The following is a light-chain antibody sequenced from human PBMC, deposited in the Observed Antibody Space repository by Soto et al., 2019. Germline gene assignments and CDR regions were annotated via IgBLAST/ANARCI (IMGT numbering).Light chain of an antibody. CDR1: SSNIGAGYD. J-gene: IGLJ3*02. CDR3: QSYDSSLNGGV. V-gene: IGLV1-40*01. CDR2: GNI. Sequence: QSVLTQPPSVSGAPGQRVTISCTGSSSNIGAGYDVHWYQQLPGTAPKLLIYGNINRPSGVPDRFSGSKSGTSASLAITGLQAEDEADYYCQSYDSSLNGGVFGGGTKLTVL.